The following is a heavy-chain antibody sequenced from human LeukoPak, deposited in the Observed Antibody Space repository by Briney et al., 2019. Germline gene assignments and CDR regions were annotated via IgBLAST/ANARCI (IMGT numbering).Heavy chain of an antibody. J-gene: IGHJ4*02. D-gene: IGHD6-13*01. CDR3: ARQALSAPFDY. Sequence: ASVKVSCEASGYTFTGYYMRWVRQAPGQGLEWMGWINANSGGKNYAQKFQGRVTMTRDTSISTAYMELSRLRSDDTAVYYCARQALSAPFDYWGQGTLVTVSS. CDR2: INANSGGK. V-gene: IGHV1-2*02. CDR1: GYTFTGYY.